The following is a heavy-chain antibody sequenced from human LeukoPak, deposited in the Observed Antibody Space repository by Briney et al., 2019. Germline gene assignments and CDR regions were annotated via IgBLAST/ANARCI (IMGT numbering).Heavy chain of an antibody. CDR2: ISGSGGRA. CDR3: ARGLSRSPAIVVVTCDAFDV. D-gene: IGHD2-21*02. CDR1: GFTFSSYG. V-gene: IGHV3-23*01. J-gene: IGHJ3*01. Sequence: GGSLRLSYAASGFTFSSYGMSWVRQAPGKGLEWVSLISGSGGRAYYADSVKGRFTISRDNGQNSLFLQMNSLRVDDTAVYYCARGLSRSPAIVVVTCDAFDVWGQGTRVTVSS.